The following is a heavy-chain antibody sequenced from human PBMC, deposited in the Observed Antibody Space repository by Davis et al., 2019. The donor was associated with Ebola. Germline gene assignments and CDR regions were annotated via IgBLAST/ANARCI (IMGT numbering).Heavy chain of an antibody. CDR3: ARLGTSADYYAMDV. CDR1: GYIFTNHA. J-gene: IGHJ6*02. Sequence: AASVKVSCKASGYIFTNHAMHWVRQAPGQRLEWMGWISTGNGNERYSQKFQGRVTITRDTSATTAYMELSSLRSEDTAVYYCARLGTSADYYAMDVWGQGTTVTVSS. V-gene: IGHV1-3*04. CDR2: ISTGNGNE.